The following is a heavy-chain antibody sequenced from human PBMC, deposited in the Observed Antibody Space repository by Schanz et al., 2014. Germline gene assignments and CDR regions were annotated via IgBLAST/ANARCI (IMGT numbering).Heavy chain of an antibody. Sequence: EVQLVESGGGLVQPGGSLRLSCSASGFTFSIYAMHWVRQARGKGLEWVSAMNESHSTIYYADSVRGRFTISRDNSKNTLYLQMNSLRAEDTAVYYCAKTPREYCNYDNCPNWFDSWGQGTLXTVSS. CDR3: AKTPREYCNYDNCPNWFDS. V-gene: IGHV3-23*04. CDR2: MNESHSTI. J-gene: IGHJ5*01. D-gene: IGHD2-15*01. CDR1: GFTFSIYA.